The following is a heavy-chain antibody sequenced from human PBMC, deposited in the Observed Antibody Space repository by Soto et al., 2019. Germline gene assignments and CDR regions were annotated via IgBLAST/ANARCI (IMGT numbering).Heavy chain of an antibody. CDR1: GYSLTNYD. D-gene: IGHD2-21*02. Sequence: ASVKVSCKASGYSLTNYDIHWVRQAPGQGLEWMGTINPSGGHTTYAQRFLGRVTMTRDTSTSTLYMELTSLRSEDTAVYYCARGGHVVVVTAAFDYWGQGTLVTVSS. CDR3: ARGGHVVVVTAAFDY. CDR2: INPSGGHT. J-gene: IGHJ4*02. V-gene: IGHV1-46*01.